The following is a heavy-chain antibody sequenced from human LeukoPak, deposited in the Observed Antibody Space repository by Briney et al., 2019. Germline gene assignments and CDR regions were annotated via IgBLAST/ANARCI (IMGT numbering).Heavy chain of an antibody. CDR3: ANRFCTSSGCGVAY. V-gene: IGHV3-30*18. CDR2: VSYDGSDK. D-gene: IGHD2-2*01. Sequence: HPGRSLRLPCAASGFTFSNYGMLWVRQAPGKGLDWVAVVSYDGSDKHYADSVKGRFTISRDNSKNTLYLQLNSLRGDDTAVYYCANRFCTSSGCGVAYWGQGTLVTVSS. CDR1: GFTFSNYG. J-gene: IGHJ4*02.